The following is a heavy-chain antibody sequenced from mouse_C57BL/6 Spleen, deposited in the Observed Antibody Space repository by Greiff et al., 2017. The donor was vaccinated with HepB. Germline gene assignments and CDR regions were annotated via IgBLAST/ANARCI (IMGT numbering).Heavy chain of an antibody. CDR1: GFTFSDYY. J-gene: IGHJ2*01. V-gene: IGHV5-16*01. CDR2: INYDGSST. CDR3: ARDGYFDY. Sequence: EVKLMESEGGLVQPGSSMKLSCTASGFTFSDYYMAWVRQVPEKGLEWVANINYDGSSTYYLDSLKSRFIISRDNAKNILYLQMSSLKFEDTATYYCARDGYFDYWGQGTTLTVSS.